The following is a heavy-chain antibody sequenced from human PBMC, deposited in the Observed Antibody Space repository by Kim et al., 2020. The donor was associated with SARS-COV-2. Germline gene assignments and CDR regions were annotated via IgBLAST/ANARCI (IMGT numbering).Heavy chain of an antibody. CDR3: ANPHAVTSSPYYYYAVDV. CDR2: ITASGGST. CDR1: GFTFTKYA. J-gene: IGHJ6*02. D-gene: IGHD4-17*01. Sequence: GGSLRLSCVGSGFTFTKYAMSWVRQAPGKGLEWLSAITASGGSTYYAESVMGRFTISRDNSQNTMFLHMNNLRVDDTAVYYCANPHAVTSSPYYYYAVDVWGQGTTVTVSS. V-gene: IGHV3-23*01.